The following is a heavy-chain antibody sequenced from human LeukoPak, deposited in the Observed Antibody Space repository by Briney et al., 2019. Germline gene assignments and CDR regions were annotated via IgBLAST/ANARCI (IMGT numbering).Heavy chain of an antibody. J-gene: IGHJ4*02. CDR1: GGTFSSDA. CDR3: ARGGTNDFWKDS. Sequence: GASVKVSCKASGGTFSSDAISWVRQAPGQGLEWMGGIIPILGTANHAQKFLGRLTITADESTSTAYMELSSLRSEDTAMYYCARGGTNDFWKDSWGQGTLVTVSS. V-gene: IGHV1-69*13. CDR2: IIPILGTA. D-gene: IGHD3/OR15-3a*01.